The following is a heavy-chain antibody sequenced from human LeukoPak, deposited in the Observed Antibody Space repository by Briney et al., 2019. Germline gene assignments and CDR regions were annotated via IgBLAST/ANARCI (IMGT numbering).Heavy chain of an antibody. Sequence: ASVKVSFKASVYTFTDYYMHWVRQAPGQGLEWMGWINPNSGGTNYARNFQGRVTMTRDTSITTAYMELSSLRSDDTAVYYCARLLGAPHWGQGALVTVSS. CDR2: INPNSGGT. CDR1: VYTFTDYY. D-gene: IGHD1-26*01. V-gene: IGHV1-2*02. J-gene: IGHJ4*02. CDR3: ARLLGAPH.